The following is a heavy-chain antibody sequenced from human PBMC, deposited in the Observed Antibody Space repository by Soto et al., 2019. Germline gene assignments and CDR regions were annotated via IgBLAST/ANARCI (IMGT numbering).Heavy chain of an antibody. V-gene: IGHV4-59*01. CDR1: GGSISSYY. D-gene: IGHD3-9*01. CDR3: ARAPVNYDILTGYYMRRFFGFDY. J-gene: IGHJ4*02. Sequence: PSETLSLTCTVSGGSISSYYWSWIRQPPGKGLEWIGYIYYSGSTNYNPSLKSRVTISVDTSKNQFSLKLSSVTAADTAVYYCARAPVNYDILTGYYMRRFFGFDYWGQGTLVTVSS. CDR2: IYYSGST.